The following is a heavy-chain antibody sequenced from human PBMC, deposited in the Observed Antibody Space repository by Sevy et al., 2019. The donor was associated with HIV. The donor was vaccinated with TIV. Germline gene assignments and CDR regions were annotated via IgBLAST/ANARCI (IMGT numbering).Heavy chain of an antibody. D-gene: IGHD6-13*01. CDR1: GGSISSYY. Sequence: SETLSLTCTVSGGSISSYYWSWIRQPAGKGLEWIGRIYTSGNTNYNPSLKSRVTMSVDTSKNQFSLKLSSVTAADTAVYYCALENEIAAAAIYWGQGTLVTVSS. J-gene: IGHJ4*02. V-gene: IGHV4-4*07. CDR3: ALENEIAAAAIY. CDR2: IYTSGNT.